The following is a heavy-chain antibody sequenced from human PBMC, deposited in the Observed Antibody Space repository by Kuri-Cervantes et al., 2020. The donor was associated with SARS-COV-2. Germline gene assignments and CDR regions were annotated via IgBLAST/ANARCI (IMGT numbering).Heavy chain of an antibody. Sequence: GESLKISCTASGFIFSDYYMTWIRQAPGKGLEWVSNIGPSGTTKYYADSVKGRFTISRDNAKNSLYLQMNSLRAEDTAVYYCATFSNLQTEFDYWGQGTLVTVS. D-gene: IGHD4-11*01. CDR3: ATFSNLQTEFDY. CDR2: IGPSGTTK. J-gene: IGHJ4*02. CDR1: GFIFSDYY. V-gene: IGHV3-11*04.